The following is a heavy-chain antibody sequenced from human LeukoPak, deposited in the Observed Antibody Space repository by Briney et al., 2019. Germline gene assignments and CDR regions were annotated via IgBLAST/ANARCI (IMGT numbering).Heavy chain of an antibody. CDR3: ASSEYSSSWYSYYPLAGPIDY. D-gene: IGHD6-13*01. V-gene: IGHV5-51*01. Sequence: GESLKISCKVSGYSFTSYWIGWVRQMPGKGLEWMGIIYPGDSDTRYSPSFQGQVTISADKSISTAYLQWSSLKASDTAMYYCASSEYSSSWYSYYPLAGPIDYWGQGTLVTVSS. CDR2: IYPGDSDT. J-gene: IGHJ4*02. CDR1: GYSFTSYW.